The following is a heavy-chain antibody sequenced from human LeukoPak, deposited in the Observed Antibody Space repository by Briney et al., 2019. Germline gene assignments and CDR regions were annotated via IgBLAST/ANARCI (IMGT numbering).Heavy chain of an antibody. Sequence: PGGSLRLSCAASGFTFSSYGMHWVRQAPGKGQEWVAVISYDGSNKYYADSVKGRFTISRDNSKNTLYLQMNSLRAEDTAVYYCARDDGPIVVVVAASGWNYGIDVWGQGTTVTVSS. CDR1: GFTFSSYG. D-gene: IGHD2-15*01. CDR3: ARDDGPIVVVVAASGWNYGIDV. V-gene: IGHV3-30*03. CDR2: ISYDGSNK. J-gene: IGHJ6*02.